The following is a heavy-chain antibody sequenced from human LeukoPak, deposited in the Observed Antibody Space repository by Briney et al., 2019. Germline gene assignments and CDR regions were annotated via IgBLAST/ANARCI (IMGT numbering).Heavy chain of an antibody. CDR3: AKDPTWELSAIDY. D-gene: IGHD1-26*01. V-gene: IGHV3-9*01. CDR2: ISWNSGSI. Sequence: GRSLRLSCAASGFTFDDYAMHWVRQAPGKGLEWVSGISWNSGSIGYADSVKGRFTISRDNAKNSLYLQMNSLRAEDTALYYCAKDPTWELSAIDYWGQGTLVTVPS. J-gene: IGHJ4*02. CDR1: GFTFDDYA.